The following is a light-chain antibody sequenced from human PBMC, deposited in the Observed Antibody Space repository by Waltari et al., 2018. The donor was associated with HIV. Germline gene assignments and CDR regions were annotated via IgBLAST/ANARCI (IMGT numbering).Light chain of an antibody. CDR2: DIY. Sequence: QSALTQSPSASGSPGQAVTISCSGTSSDVGSYDYVSWYQQYPGKAPKLIIYDIYKRPSGGPPRFSGSKSGNTASLTVSGLQAEDEANYYCSSYAGSKNRVVFGGGTFLTVL. V-gene: IGLV2-8*01. CDR3: SSYAGSKNRVV. CDR1: SSDVGSYDY. J-gene: IGLJ2*01.